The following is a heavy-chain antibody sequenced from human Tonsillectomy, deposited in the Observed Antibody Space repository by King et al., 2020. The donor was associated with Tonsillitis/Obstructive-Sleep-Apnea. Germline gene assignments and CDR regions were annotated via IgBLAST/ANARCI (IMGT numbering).Heavy chain of an antibody. V-gene: IGHV1-58*01. Sequence: QLVESGPEVKKPGTSVKVSCKASGFTLSNSAVQWVRQARGQRLEWIGWIVVGSGNTKYAQQFQERVTITRDMSTYTVYMELSSLRAEYTAVYYCAADGDFWSGYSLYWGQGSLVTVSS. J-gene: IGHJ4*02. D-gene: IGHD3-3*01. CDR1: GFTLSNSA. CDR2: IVVGSGNT. CDR3: AADGDFWSGYSLY.